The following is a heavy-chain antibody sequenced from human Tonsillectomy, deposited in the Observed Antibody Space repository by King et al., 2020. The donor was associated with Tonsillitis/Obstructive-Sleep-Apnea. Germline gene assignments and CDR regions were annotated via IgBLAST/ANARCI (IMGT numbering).Heavy chain of an antibody. D-gene: IGHD6-13*01. V-gene: IGHV5-10-1*01. CDR2: IDPSDSYT. Sequence: VQLVESGAEVKKPGESLRISCKGSGYIFTNYWISWVRQMPGKGLEWMGRIDPSDSYTNYSPSFQGHVTISPDKSISTAYLQWSSLEASDTAIYYCARLAAAPYYYMDVWGKGTTVTVSS. CDR3: ARLAAAPYYYMDV. J-gene: IGHJ6*03. CDR1: GYIFTNYW.